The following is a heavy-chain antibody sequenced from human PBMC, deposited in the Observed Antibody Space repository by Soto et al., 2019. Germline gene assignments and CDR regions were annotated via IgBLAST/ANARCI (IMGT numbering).Heavy chain of an antibody. CDR1: GFTFSSYS. CDR3: ARGRSVIDHDDFEY. Sequence: QVQLVESGGGVVQPGRSLRLSCAASGFTFSSYSMHWVRQAPGKGLEWVAAMSFDGISKYFADSVKGRFTISRDNSKNTLSLQMNSLGADDSAVYYCARGRSVIDHDDFEYWGQGTLVTVSS. CDR2: MSFDGISK. J-gene: IGHJ4*02. D-gene: IGHD2-21*01. V-gene: IGHV3-30-3*01.